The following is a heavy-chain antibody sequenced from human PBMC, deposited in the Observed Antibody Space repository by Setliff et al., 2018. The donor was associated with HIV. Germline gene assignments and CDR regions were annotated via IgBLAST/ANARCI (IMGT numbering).Heavy chain of an antibody. V-gene: IGHV3-7*03. CDR1: GFTFSSYW. CDR3: ARGILGVTRSLDY. Sequence: PGGSLRLSCAASGFTFSSYWMSWVRQAPGKGLEWVANIKQDGSEKYYVDSVKGRFSISRDNAQNSVFLQMDSMRVEDTAVYYCARGILGVTRSLDYWGQETLVTVSS. J-gene: IGHJ4*02. CDR2: IKQDGSEK. D-gene: IGHD1-26*01.